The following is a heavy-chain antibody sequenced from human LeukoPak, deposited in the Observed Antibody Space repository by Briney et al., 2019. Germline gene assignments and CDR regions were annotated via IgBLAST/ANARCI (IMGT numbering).Heavy chain of an antibody. D-gene: IGHD6-13*01. Sequence: GESLKISCEASGYDFTNYWIGWVRQKPGKGLEWMGIIYPGDSNIIYSSSFQGQMTISADKSISTAYLQWSSLKASDTAMYYCARSIAAAGTDFDYWGQGTLVTVSS. V-gene: IGHV5-51*01. J-gene: IGHJ4*02. CDR1: GYDFTNYW. CDR2: IYPGDSNI. CDR3: ARSIAAAGTDFDY.